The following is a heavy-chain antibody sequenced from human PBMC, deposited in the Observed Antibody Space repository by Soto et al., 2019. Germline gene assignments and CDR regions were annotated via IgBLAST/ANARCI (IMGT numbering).Heavy chain of an antibody. Sequence: PSETLSLTCTVSGASISSGRSYWSWIRQHPGKGLEWIGYMFYSGGTYYHPSLKSRVNISADTSKNQFSLRLTSVTPADTAVYYCARDNGYGHFDSWGQGTLVTVSS. CDR2: MFYSGGT. J-gene: IGHJ4*02. V-gene: IGHV4-31*03. D-gene: IGHD5-12*01. CDR1: GASISSGRSY. CDR3: ARDNGYGHFDS.